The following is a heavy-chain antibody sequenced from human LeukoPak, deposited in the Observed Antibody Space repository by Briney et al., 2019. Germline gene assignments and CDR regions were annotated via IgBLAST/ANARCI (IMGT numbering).Heavy chain of an antibody. Sequence: SETLSLTCTVSGGSISSSSYYWGWIRQPPGKGLEYIGTIYYTGSTYYNPSLQSRVTISVDTSKNQFSLKLRFVTAADTAVYYCARRGSGIAARPASYYNGIDVWGQGTTVTVSS. CDR1: GGSISSSSYY. J-gene: IGHJ6*02. CDR2: IYYTGST. D-gene: IGHD6-6*01. CDR3: ARRGSGIAARPASYYNGIDV. V-gene: IGHV4-39*01.